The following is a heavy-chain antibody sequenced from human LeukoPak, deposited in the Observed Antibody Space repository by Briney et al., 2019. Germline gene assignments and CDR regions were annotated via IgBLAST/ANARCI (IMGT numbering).Heavy chain of an antibody. CDR2: IYYSGST. Sequence: PSQTLSLTCTVSGGSISSGGYYWSWIRQHPGKGLEWIGYIYYSGSTYYNPSLKSRVTISVDTSKNQFSLKLSSVTAADTAVYYCARVVGTYCSNTSCYGTWFDPWGQGTLVTVSS. CDR3: ARVVGTYCSNTSCYGTWFDP. V-gene: IGHV4-31*03. J-gene: IGHJ5*02. D-gene: IGHD2-2*01. CDR1: GGSISSGGYY.